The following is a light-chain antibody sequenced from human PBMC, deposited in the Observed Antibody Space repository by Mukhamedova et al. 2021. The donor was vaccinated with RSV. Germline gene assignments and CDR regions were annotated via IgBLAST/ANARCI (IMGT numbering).Light chain of an antibody. J-gene: IGLJ3*02. CDR3: SSYTDSSTLV. CDR1: GGYDY. CDR2: EVS. Sequence: GGYDYVSWYQQHAHRAPKLMIYEVSDRPSGVSSRFSGSKSGNTASLTISGLQAEDEAMYFCSSYTDSSTLVFGGGTRPTVL. V-gene: IGLV2-14*01.